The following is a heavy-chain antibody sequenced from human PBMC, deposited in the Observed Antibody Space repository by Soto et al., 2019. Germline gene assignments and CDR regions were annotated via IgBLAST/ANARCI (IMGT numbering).Heavy chain of an antibody. Sequence: SETLSLTCTVSGASISGFYWSWIRKSAGKGLEWIGRIYATGTTDYNPSLKSRVMMSVDTSMKQFSLKLRSVTAADTAVYYCVRDGTKTLRDWFDPWGQGISVTVSS. V-gene: IGHV4-4*07. CDR2: IYATGTT. J-gene: IGHJ5*02. CDR3: VRDGTKTLRDWFDP. CDR1: GASISGFY. D-gene: IGHD1-1*01.